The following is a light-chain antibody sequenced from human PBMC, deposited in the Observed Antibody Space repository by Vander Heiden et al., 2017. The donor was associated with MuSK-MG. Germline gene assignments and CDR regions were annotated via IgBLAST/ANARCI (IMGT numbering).Light chain of an antibody. Sequence: DIQMTQSPSSLSASVGDRVTITCRASQDITSYLAWYQQKPGKVPKLLIYAASTLQSGVPSRFSGSGSGTDFTLTISSLQPEDVAIYYCQNYSSATWTFGQGTKVEIK. CDR1: QDITSY. V-gene: IGKV1-27*01. CDR2: AAS. J-gene: IGKJ1*01. CDR3: QNYSSATWT.